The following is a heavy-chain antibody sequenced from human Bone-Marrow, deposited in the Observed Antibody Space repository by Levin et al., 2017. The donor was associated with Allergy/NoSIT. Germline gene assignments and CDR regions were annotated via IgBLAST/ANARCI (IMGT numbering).Heavy chain of an antibody. CDR3: ARVRAAAGTGYVYDY. CDR1: GYTFTSYG. D-gene: IGHD6-13*01. V-gene: IGHV1-18*01. Sequence: ASVKVSCKASGYTFTSYGISWVRQAPGQGLEWMGWISAYNGNTNYAQKLQGRVTMTTDTSTSTAYMELRSLRSDDTAVYYCARVRAAAGTGYVYDYWGQGTLVTVSS. CDR2: ISAYNGNT. J-gene: IGHJ4*02.